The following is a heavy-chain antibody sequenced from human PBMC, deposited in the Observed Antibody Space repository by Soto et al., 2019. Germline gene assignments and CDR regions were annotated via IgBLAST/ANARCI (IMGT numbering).Heavy chain of an antibody. CDR3: ARHTTTLEAGRGPVYYYYYGMDV. J-gene: IGHJ6*02. Sequence: GESLKISCNGSGYSFTSYWISWVRQMPGKGLEWMGRIDPSDSYTNYSPSFQGHVTISADKSISTAYLQWSSLKASDTAMYYCARHTTTLEAGRGPVYYYYYGMDVWGQGTTVTVSS. CDR2: IDPSDSYT. D-gene: IGHD6-13*01. V-gene: IGHV5-10-1*01. CDR1: GYSFTSYW.